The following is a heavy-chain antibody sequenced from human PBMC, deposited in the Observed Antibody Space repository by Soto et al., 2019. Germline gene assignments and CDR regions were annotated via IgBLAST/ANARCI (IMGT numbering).Heavy chain of an antibody. J-gene: IGHJ6*02. CDR2: ISPSSGDI. CDR1: GFTFSSCT. V-gene: IGHV3-21*06. Sequence: EVHLVESGGGLVKPGGSLRLSCAVSGFTFSSCTMNWVRQAPGKGLEWVSSISPSSGDIYYADSVKGRFTISRDNAKNSLFLQMNSLRGEATAVYYCSGCSGGACHKNYGMDVWGQGTTVTVSS. D-gene: IGHD2-15*01. CDR3: SGCSGGACHKNYGMDV.